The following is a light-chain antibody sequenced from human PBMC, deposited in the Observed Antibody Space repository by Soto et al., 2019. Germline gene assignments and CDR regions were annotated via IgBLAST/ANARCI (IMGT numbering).Light chain of an antibody. CDR2: KVS. CDR3: VQGSHWPRS. J-gene: IGKJ1*01. CDR1: QSLVNSDGNTY. Sequence: EVVMTQSPLSLPVTLGQPASISCRSSQSLVNSDGNTYLNWFHQRPSQSPRRLIYKVSNRDSGVPDRFSGSGSGTDFTLRISRVEAEDVGVYYCVQGSHWPRSFGQGTRVEIK. V-gene: IGKV2-30*01.